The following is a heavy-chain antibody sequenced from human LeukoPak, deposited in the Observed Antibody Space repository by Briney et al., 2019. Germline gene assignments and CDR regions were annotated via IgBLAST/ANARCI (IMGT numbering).Heavy chain of an antibody. CDR2: IYYSGST. J-gene: IGHJ4*02. CDR3: AREEASVGDY. V-gene: IGHV4-39*01. Sequence: SETLSLTCTVSGGSISSSSYYWGWIRQPPGKGLEWIGSIYYSGSTYYNPSLKSRVTISVDTSKNQFSLILTSVTASDTAVHYCAREEASVGDYWGQGILVTVSS. CDR1: GGSISSSSYY. D-gene: IGHD2-21*01.